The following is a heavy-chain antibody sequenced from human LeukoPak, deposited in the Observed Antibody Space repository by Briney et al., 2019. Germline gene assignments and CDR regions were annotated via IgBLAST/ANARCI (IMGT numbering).Heavy chain of an antibody. J-gene: IGHJ4*02. D-gene: IGHD2-21*01. V-gene: IGHV4-34*01. CDR2: INDSGDT. Sequence: SETLSLTCAVYGGSFSGYYWNWIRLPPGKGLEWIGEINDSGDTNYTPSLKSRVTISVDTSKNQFSLKLTSVTAADTAFYYCAGGPLHGSDWHNVRKLDYWGQGAQVSVSS. CDR3: AGGPLHGSDWHNVRKLDY. CDR1: GGSFSGYY.